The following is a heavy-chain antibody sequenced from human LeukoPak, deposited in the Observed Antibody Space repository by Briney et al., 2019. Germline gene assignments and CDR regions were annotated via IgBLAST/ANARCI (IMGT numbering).Heavy chain of an antibody. CDR2: IYTSGST. CDR3: AGIGGSYYEYYFDY. V-gene: IGHV4-4*07. CDR1: GGSISSYY. Sequence: SETLSLTCTVSGGSISSYYWSWIRQPAGKGLEWIGRIYTSGSTNYNPSLKSRVTMSVDTSKNQFSLKLSSVTAADTAVYYCAGIGGSYYEYYFDYWGQGTLVTVSS. D-gene: IGHD1-26*01. J-gene: IGHJ4*02.